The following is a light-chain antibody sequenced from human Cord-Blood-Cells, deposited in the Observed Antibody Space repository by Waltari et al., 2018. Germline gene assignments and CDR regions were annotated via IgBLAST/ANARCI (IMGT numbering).Light chain of an antibody. CDR3: QQANSFPWT. J-gene: IGKJ1*01. Sequence: EIQMTQAPSSVSASVGDRVTLTCRASQGISSWLACYQQKPGKAPKLLFYDASSLQSGVPSRLSGSGSGTDFTLTISSLQPEDFATYYCQQANSFPWTFGQGTKVEIK. CDR2: DAS. CDR1: QGISSW. V-gene: IGKV1D-12*01.